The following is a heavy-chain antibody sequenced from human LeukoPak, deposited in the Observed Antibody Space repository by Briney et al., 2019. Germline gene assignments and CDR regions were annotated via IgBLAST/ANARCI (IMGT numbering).Heavy chain of an antibody. CDR2: IKQDGSAK. J-gene: IGHJ5*01. Sequence: GGSLRLFCAASGFSISSYWMGWVRQAPGEGLEWVGNIKQDGSAKYYVDSVKGRFTISRDNAKNSLYLQMNSLRAEDTAFYHCARDYSASGSYDSWGQGTLVTVSS. CDR1: GFSISSYW. CDR3: ARDYSASGSYDS. V-gene: IGHV3-7*01. D-gene: IGHD1-26*01.